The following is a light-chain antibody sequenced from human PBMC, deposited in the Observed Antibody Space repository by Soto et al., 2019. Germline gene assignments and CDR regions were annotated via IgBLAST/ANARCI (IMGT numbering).Light chain of an antibody. CDR1: QGIRYW. Sequence: DIQMTQSPSSLSASVGDRVTITCRARQGIRYWLAWYQQRPGKVPKLLIHAASFLHTGVPSRFSGSGSGTDFTLTITSLQPEDFATYYCQQVDSFPWTFGQGTKVQMK. CDR2: AAS. J-gene: IGKJ1*01. CDR3: QQVDSFPWT. V-gene: IGKV1-12*01.